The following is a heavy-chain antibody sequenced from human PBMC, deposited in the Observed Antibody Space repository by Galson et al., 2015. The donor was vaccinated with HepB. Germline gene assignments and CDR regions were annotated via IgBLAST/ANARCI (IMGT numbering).Heavy chain of an antibody. D-gene: IGHD4-17*01. Sequence: CKASGGTFSSYAISWVRQAPGQGLEWMGRILPILGIANYAQKFQGRVTITADKSTSTAYMELSSLRSEDTAVYYCARATYGDYRTYYYGMDVWGQGTTVTVSS. CDR2: ILPILGIA. J-gene: IGHJ6*02. CDR3: ARATYGDYRTYYYGMDV. V-gene: IGHV1-69*04. CDR1: GGTFSSYA.